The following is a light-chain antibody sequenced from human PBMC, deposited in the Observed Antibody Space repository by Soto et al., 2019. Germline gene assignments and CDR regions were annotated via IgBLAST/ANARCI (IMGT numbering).Light chain of an antibody. V-gene: IGKV1-27*01. CDR2: AAS. CDR3: QKYSSVPV. CDR1: QDIRNF. Sequence: DIQMNQSPTSLSASVGDRVIITCRASQDIRNFVAWYQQKPGKAPKLLIYAASTLQSGVPSRFNGSGSGTDCTFTINSLQPEDVATYSCQKYSSVPVFGPGTKVEIK. J-gene: IGKJ3*01.